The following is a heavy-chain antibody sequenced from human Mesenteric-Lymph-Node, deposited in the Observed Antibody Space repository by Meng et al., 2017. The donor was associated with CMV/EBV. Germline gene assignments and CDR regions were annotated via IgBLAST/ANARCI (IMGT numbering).Heavy chain of an antibody. D-gene: IGHD4-11*01. CDR1: GFTFSTYG. CDR2: ISAYNGNA. CDR3: ARDRPTHRVTTTKFDF. V-gene: IGHV1-18*01. Sequence: ASAKVSCKASGFTFSTYGISWVRQAPGQGLEWRGGISAYNGNANYAQKFQDRVTMTTDKSTSTAYMELRSLTSDDTAVYYCARDRPTHRVTTTKFDFWGQGTLVTVSS. J-gene: IGHJ4*02.